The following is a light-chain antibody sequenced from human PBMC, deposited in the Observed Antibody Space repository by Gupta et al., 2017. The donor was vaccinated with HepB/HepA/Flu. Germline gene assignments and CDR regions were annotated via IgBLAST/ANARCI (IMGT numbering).Light chain of an antibody. CDR3: QQRGNWPFT. Sequence: EIVFTQSPATLSLSPGERATLSCRASQSVSSYLAWYRQKPGQAPRLLIYDASNRATGIPARFSGSGSGTDFTLTISSLEPEDFAVYYCQQRGNWPFTFGGGTKVEI. V-gene: IGKV3-11*01. CDR1: QSVSSY. J-gene: IGKJ4*01. CDR2: DAS.